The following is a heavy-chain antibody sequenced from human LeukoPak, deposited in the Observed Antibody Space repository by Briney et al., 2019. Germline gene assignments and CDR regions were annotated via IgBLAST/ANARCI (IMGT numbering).Heavy chain of an antibody. D-gene: IGHD4-17*01. J-gene: IGHJ4*02. CDR2: INPNSGGT. CDR3: ARGVSGSTTVIPDY. CDR1: GYTFTGYY. Sequence: GASVKVSCKASGYTFTGYYMHWVRQAPGQGLEWMGWINPNSGGTNYAQKFQGRVTMTRDTSISTAYMELSRLRSDDTAVYYCARGVSGSTTVIPDYWGQGTLVTVSS. V-gene: IGHV1-2*02.